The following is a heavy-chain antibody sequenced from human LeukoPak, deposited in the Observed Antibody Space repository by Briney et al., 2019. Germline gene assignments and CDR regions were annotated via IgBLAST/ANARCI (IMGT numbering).Heavy chain of an antibody. D-gene: IGHD3-22*01. CDR1: GFTFSSYA. CDR2: ISGSGGTA. V-gene: IGHV3-23*01. CDR3: AKKGYYDGSGYYMYYFDH. Sequence: GGSLRLSCAASGFTFSSYAMSWVRQAPGKGLKWVSAISGSGGTAYYADSVKGRLTISRDNSKNTLYLQMNSLRAEDTAVYYCAKKGYYDGSGYYMYYFDHWGQGTLVTVSS. J-gene: IGHJ4*02.